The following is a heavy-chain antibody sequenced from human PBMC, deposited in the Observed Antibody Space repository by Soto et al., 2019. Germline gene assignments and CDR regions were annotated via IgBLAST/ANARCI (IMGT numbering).Heavy chain of an antibody. Sequence: GGSLRLSCAASGFTFSSYGMHWVRQAPGKGLEWVAVIWYDGSNKYYADSVKGRFTISRDNSKNTLYLQMNSLRAEDTAVYYCARDYPDIAVADPGDSYGMDVWGQGTTVTVSS. V-gene: IGHV3-33*01. D-gene: IGHD6-19*01. CDR3: ARDYPDIAVADPGDSYGMDV. CDR1: GFTFSSYG. J-gene: IGHJ6*02. CDR2: IWYDGSNK.